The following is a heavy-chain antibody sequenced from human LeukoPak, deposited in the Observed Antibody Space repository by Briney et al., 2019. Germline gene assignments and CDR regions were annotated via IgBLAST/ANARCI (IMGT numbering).Heavy chain of an antibody. D-gene: IGHD2-15*01. CDR1: GGSISSSSYY. V-gene: IGHV4-39*01. Sequence: PSETLSLTCTVSGGSISSSSYYWGWIRQPPGKGLEWIGSIYYSGSTYYNPSLKSRVTISVDTSKNQFSLKLSSVTAADTAVYYCARLGYCSGGSCSQGGDYWGQGTLVTVSS. J-gene: IGHJ4*02. CDR2: IYYSGST. CDR3: ARLGYCSGGSCSQGGDY.